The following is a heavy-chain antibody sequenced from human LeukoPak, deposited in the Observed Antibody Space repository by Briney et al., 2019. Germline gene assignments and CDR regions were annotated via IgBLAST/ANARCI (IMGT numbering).Heavy chain of an antibody. D-gene: IGHD2-2*02. Sequence: GGPLRLSCAASGFTFSSSAMSWVRQAPGKGLEWVSGISASGGSTYYADSVKGRFTISRDNSKNTLYLQMNSLRAEDTAVYYCAKHTPGFSWWGQGTLVTVSS. CDR1: GFTFSSSA. CDR3: AKHTPGFSW. V-gene: IGHV3-23*01. CDR2: ISASGGST. J-gene: IGHJ4*02.